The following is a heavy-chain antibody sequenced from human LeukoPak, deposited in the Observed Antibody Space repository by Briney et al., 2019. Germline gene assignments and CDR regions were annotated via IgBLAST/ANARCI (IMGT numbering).Heavy chain of an antibody. V-gene: IGHV3-21*01. CDR2: ISSSSSYI. Sequence: GGSLRLSCAASGFTFSSYSMNWVRQAPGKGLEWVSSISSSSSYIYYADSVKGRFTISRDNAKNSLYLQMNSLRAEDTAVYYCAREGGYSGYESDYWGQGTLVTVSS. CDR3: AREGGYSGYESDY. D-gene: IGHD5-12*01. CDR1: GFTFSSYS. J-gene: IGHJ4*02.